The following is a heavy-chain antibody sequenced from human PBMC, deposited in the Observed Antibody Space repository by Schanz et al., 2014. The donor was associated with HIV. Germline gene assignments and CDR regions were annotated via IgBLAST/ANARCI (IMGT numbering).Heavy chain of an antibody. Sequence: EGQLLESGGDLVQPGGSLRLSCAASGFTFDDYGMTWVRQAPGKGLEWVCGINWNGGSTGYADSVKGRFTISRDNSKNTLYLQMNSLRAEDTAVYYCARDPAYYYASGSFPYYYYGMDVWGQGTTVTVSS. D-gene: IGHD3-10*01. CDR1: GFTFDDYG. J-gene: IGHJ6*02. CDR3: ARDPAYYYASGSFPYYYYGMDV. CDR2: INWNGGST. V-gene: IGHV3-20*04.